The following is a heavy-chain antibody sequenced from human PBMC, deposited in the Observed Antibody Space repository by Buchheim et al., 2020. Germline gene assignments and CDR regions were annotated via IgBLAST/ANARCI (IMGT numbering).Heavy chain of an antibody. V-gene: IGHV1-46*03. Sequence: QVQLVQSGAEVKKPGASVKVSCKASGYTFTSYYMHLVRQAPGQGLEWMGIINPSGGSTSYAQKFQGRVTMTRDTSTRTVHMELSSLRSEDTAVYYCASPRYYYGSGSSNHYYYGMDVWGQGTT. CDR3: ASPRYYYGSGSSNHYYYGMDV. CDR2: INPSGGST. J-gene: IGHJ6*02. CDR1: GYTFTSYY. D-gene: IGHD3-10*01.